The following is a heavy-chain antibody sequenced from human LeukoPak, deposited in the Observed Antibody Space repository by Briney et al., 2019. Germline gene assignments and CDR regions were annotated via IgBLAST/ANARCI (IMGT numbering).Heavy chain of an antibody. CDR3: ASNGLWLNTFDI. Sequence: SVKVSCKASGGTFSSYAISWVRQAPGQGLEWMGGIIPIFGTANYAQKFQGRVTITTDESTSTAYMELSSLRSEDTAVYYCASNGLWLNTFDIWGQGTMVTVSS. V-gene: IGHV1-69*05. J-gene: IGHJ3*02. CDR1: GGTFSSYA. D-gene: IGHD5-18*01. CDR2: IIPIFGTA.